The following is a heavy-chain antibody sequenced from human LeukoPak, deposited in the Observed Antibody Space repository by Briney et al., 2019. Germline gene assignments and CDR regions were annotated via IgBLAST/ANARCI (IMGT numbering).Heavy chain of an antibody. CDR2: IYYTENT. CDR3: AGGNFYDSRGHPYHFHY. D-gene: IGHD3-22*01. J-gene: IGHJ4*02. Sequence: SETLSLTCTVSGGSISSYYWSWIRQPPGKGLEWIGYIYYTENTNYNPSLKSRVTISVDTSKNQFSLNLTSVTAADTAVYYCAGGNFYDSRGHPYHFHYWGQGTLVTVPS. CDR1: GGSISSYY. V-gene: IGHV4-59*01.